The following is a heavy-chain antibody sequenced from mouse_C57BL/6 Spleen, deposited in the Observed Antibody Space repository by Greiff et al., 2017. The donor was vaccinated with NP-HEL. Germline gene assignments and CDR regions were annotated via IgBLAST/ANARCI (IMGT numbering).Heavy chain of an antibody. CDR1: RYTFTSYW. CDR3: ARDYGSSYGFAY. Sequence: VQLQQPGAELVRPGSSVKLSCKASRYTFTSYWMHWVKQRPIQGLEWIGNIDPSDSETHYNQKFKDKATLTVDKSSSTAYMQRSSLTSEDSAVYYCARDYGSSYGFAYWGQGTLVTVSA. D-gene: IGHD1-1*01. CDR2: IDPSDSET. J-gene: IGHJ3*01. V-gene: IGHV1-52*01.